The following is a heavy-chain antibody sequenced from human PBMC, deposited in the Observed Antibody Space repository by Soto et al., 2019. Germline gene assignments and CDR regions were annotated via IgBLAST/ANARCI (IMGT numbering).Heavy chain of an antibody. CDR2: ISGSGGST. V-gene: IGHV3-23*01. J-gene: IGHJ5*02. Sequence: PGGSLRLSCAASGFTFSSYAMSWVRQAPGKGLEWVSAISGSGGSTYYADSVKGRFTISRDNSKNMLYLQMNSLRAEDTAVYYCAKDRDFDWLLSPFWFEPWGQGTLVTVSS. CDR1: GFTFSSYA. CDR3: AKDRDFDWLLSPFWFEP. D-gene: IGHD3-9*01.